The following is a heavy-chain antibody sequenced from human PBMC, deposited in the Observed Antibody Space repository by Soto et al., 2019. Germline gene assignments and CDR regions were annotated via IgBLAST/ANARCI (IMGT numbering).Heavy chain of an antibody. CDR3: ARAGLCSGGSCYPPAYAFDI. CDR1: GFTFSSYG. CDR2: IWYDGSNK. Sequence: GGSLRLSCAASGFTFSSYGMHWVRQAPGKGLEWVAVIWYDGSNKYYADSVKGRFTISRDNSKNTLYLQMNSLRAEDTAVYYCARAGLCSGGSCYPPAYAFDIWGQGTMVTVSS. J-gene: IGHJ3*02. D-gene: IGHD2-15*01. V-gene: IGHV3-33*01.